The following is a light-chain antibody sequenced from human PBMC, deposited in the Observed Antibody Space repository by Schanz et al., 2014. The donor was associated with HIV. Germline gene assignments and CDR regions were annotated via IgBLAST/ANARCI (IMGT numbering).Light chain of an antibody. CDR2: RSS. CDR1: QSVGSN. V-gene: IGKV3-20*01. CDR3: QQYGSSPIT. Sequence: EAVLTQSPATLSVSPGERATLSCRASQSVGSNLAWYQQKPGQAPRLLIYRSSRRATGIPDRFSGSGSGTDFTLTISRLEPEDFAVYYCQQYGSSPITFGQGTRLEIK. J-gene: IGKJ5*01.